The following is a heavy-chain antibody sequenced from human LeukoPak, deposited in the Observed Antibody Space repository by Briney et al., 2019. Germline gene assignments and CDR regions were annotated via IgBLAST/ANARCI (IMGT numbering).Heavy chain of an antibody. CDR3: ARDVLVRPLRYYFDF. V-gene: IGHV3-7*01. J-gene: IGHJ4*02. CDR2: IKLDGSEK. D-gene: IGHD1-1*01. Sequence: GGSLRLSCAASGFIFSNYWMSWVRQAPGKGLECVATIKLDGSEKYYVDSVKGRFTTSRDNAKNSLYLQMNSLRAEDTGVYYCARDVLVRPLRYYFDFWGQGALVTVSS. CDR1: GFIFSNYW.